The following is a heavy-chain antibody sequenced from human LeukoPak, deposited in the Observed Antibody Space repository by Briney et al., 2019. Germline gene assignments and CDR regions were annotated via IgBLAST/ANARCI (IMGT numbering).Heavy chain of an antibody. CDR1: GFTFSDYY. J-gene: IGHJ6*02. Sequence: PGGSLRLSCAASGFTFSDYYMSWIRQAPGKGLEWVSSISSSSSYRYYADSVKGRFTISRDNARNSLYLEMNSLRAEETAVYYCARGGDSYGLDVWGQGTTVTVSS. CDR3: ARGGDSYGLDV. CDR2: ISSSSSYR. V-gene: IGHV3-11*06. D-gene: IGHD3-3*01.